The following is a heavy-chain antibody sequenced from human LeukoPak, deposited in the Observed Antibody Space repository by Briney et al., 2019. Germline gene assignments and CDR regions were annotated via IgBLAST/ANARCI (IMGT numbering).Heavy chain of an antibody. J-gene: IGHJ4*02. CDR3: AKDRRGYSYGYSFFDY. Sequence: SGGSLRLSCAASGFTFSSYGMHWVRQAPGKGLEWVAFIRYDGSNKYYADSVKGRFTISRDNSKNTLYLQMNSLRAEDTAVYYCAKDRRGYSYGYSFFDYWRQGTLVTVSS. CDR1: GFTFSSYG. D-gene: IGHD5-18*01. CDR2: IRYDGSNK. V-gene: IGHV3-30*02.